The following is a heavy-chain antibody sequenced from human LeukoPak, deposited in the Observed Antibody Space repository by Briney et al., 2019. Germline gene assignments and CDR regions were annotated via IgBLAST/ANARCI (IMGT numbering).Heavy chain of an antibody. CDR3: TRRCQDGW. D-gene: IGHD2-15*01. Sequence: GGSLRLSCVASGFTFSHAWVSWVRQAPGKGLEGVGRIKSKIDGRTIDYAATVTGRFTISRDDSRITLYLQMNSLKTEYTAVYYCTRRCQDGWWGQGTLVTVSS. V-gene: IGHV3-15*01. J-gene: IGHJ4*02. CDR2: IKSKIDGRTI. CDR1: GFTFSHAW.